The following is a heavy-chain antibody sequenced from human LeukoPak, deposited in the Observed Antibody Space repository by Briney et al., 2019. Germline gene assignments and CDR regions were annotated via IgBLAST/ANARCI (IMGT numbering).Heavy chain of an antibody. J-gene: IGHJ1*01. V-gene: IGHV4-30-2*01. CDR3: ARRFGRAYSSPWPYFQH. D-gene: IGHD6-6*01. CDR1: GGSISSGGYY. Sequence: SQTLSLTCTVSGGSISSGGYYWSWIRQPPGKGLEWIGELNHSGSTNYNPSLKSRVTISVDTSKNQFSLKLSSVTAADTAVYYCARRFGRAYSSPWPYFQHWGQGTLVTVSS. CDR2: LNHSGST.